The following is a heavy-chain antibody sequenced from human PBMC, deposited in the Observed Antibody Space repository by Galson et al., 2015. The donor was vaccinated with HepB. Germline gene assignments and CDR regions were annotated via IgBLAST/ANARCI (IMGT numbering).Heavy chain of an antibody. V-gene: IGHV1-24*01. CDR1: GYTLTELS. CDR3: AGATPLGDFWSGPDFDY. CDR2: FDPEDGET. D-gene: IGHD3-3*01. J-gene: IGHJ4*02. Sequence: SVKVSCKVSGYTLTELSMHWVRQAPGKGLEWMGGFDPEDGETVYAQNFQGRVTMTEDTSTDTAYMDLSSLSSEDTAVYYCAGATPLGDFWSGPDFDYWGQGTLVTVPS.